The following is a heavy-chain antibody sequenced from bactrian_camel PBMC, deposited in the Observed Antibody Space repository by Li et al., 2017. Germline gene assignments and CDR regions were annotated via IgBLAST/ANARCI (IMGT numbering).Heavy chain of an antibody. J-gene: IGHJ4*01. CDR3: ATDSGTGY. CDR2: IRSGGDSR. V-gene: IGHV3S40*01. Sequence: VQLVESGGGLVQPGGSLRLSCAASGFTFSSYYMTWVRQAPGKGLEWVSGIRSGGDSRYYADSVKGRFTISRDNAKSTGYLQMSSLKSEDTALYYCATDSGTGYWGRGTQVTVS. D-gene: IGHD5*01. CDR1: GFTFSSYY.